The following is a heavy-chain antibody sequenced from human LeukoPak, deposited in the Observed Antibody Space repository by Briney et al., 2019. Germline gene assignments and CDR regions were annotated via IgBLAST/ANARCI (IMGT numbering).Heavy chain of an antibody. CDR1: ADSISSGGHY. D-gene: IGHD3-10*01. V-gene: IGHV4-31*03. CDR2: MRHSGST. Sequence: SQTLSLTCPVSADSISSGGHYWSWIRQHPGKGLESIGFMRHSGSTSHNPSLKGRVAISVDASKNQFSLRLSSVTAADTAVYYCARGGNRFGGFYFDYWGQGSLVTVSS. J-gene: IGHJ4*02. CDR3: ARGGNRFGGFYFDY.